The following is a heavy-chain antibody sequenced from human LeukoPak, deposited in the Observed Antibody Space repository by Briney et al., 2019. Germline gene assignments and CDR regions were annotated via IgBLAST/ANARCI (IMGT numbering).Heavy chain of an antibody. CDR3: ARDYHYDSSGYVDY. D-gene: IGHD3-22*01. V-gene: IGHV1-18*01. CDR1: GYTFTSYG. CDR2: ISAYNGNA. Sequence: GASVKVSCKASGYTFTSYGISWVRQAPRQGLEWMGWISAYNGNANYAQNLQGRITMTTDTSTSTAYMELTSLRSDDTAVYYCARDYHYDSSGYVDYWGQGTLVTVSS. J-gene: IGHJ4*02.